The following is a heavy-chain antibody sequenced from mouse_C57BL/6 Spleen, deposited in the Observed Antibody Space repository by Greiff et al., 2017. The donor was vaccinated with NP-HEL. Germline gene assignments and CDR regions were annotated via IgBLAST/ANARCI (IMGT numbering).Heavy chain of an antibody. Sequence: DVKLVESEGGLVQPGSSMKLSCTASGFTFSDYYMAWVRQVPEKGLEWVANINYDGSSTYYLDSLKSRFIISRDNAKNILYLQMSSLKSEDTATYYCAREEAGTGYFDYWGQGTTLTVSS. J-gene: IGHJ2*01. CDR3: AREEAGTGYFDY. CDR2: INYDGSST. V-gene: IGHV5-16*01. D-gene: IGHD4-1*01. CDR1: GFTFSDYY.